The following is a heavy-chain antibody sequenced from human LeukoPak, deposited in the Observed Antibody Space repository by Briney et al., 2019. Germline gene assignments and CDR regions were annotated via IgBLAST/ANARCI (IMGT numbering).Heavy chain of an antibody. Sequence: GGSLRLSCAASGFTFSSYAMHWVRQAPGKGLEWVAVISYDGSNKYYADSVKGRFTISRDNSKNTLYLQMNSLRSEDTAVYYCARARGGGYNSDYYYYGMDVWGQGTTVTVSS. V-gene: IGHV3-30-3*01. J-gene: IGHJ6*02. CDR3: ARARGGGYNSDYYYYGMDV. D-gene: IGHD5-24*01. CDR2: ISYDGSNK. CDR1: GFTFSSYA.